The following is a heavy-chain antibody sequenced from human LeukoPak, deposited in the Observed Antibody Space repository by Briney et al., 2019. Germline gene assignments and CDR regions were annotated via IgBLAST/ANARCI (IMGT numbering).Heavy chain of an antibody. CDR1: GFTFSSYW. J-gene: IGHJ4*02. D-gene: IGHD3-22*01. CDR3: AENYYASRGYFGY. CDR2: INNDGSST. Sequence: GGSLRLSCAASGFTFSSYWMHWVRQAPGKGLVWVSRINNDGSSTSYADSVKGRFTISRDNAKNTLYLQMNSLRAEDTAVYYCAENYYASRGYFGYWGRGTLVTVSS. V-gene: IGHV3-74*01.